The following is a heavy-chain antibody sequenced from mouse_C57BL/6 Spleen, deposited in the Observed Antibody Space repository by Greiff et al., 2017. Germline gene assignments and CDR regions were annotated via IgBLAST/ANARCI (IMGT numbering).Heavy chain of an antibody. J-gene: IGHJ4*01. Sequence: QVQLQQSGAELVRPGASVKMSCKASGYTFTSYNMHWVKQTPRQGLEWIGAIYPGNGDTSYNQKFKGKATLTVDKSSSTAYMQLSSLTSEDSAVYFCAKDIYYDYDGGYYAMDYWGQGTSVTVSS. CDR2: IYPGNGDT. V-gene: IGHV1-12*01. D-gene: IGHD2-4*01. CDR1: GYTFTSYN. CDR3: AKDIYYDYDGGYYAMDY.